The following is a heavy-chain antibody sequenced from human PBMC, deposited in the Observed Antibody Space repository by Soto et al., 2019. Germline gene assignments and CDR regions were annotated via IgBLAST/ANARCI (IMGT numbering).Heavy chain of an antibody. D-gene: IGHD2-21*02. V-gene: IGHV3-30*18. CDR3: AKAVPPFVVVTASDY. Sequence: PGGSLRLSCAASGFTFRNFGMHWVRQAPGKGLEWVAVISYDGTNKYYADSVKGRFTISRDNSKNTPYLQINSLRAEDTAVYYCAKAVPPFVVVTASDYWGQGTLVTVSS. J-gene: IGHJ4*02. CDR2: ISYDGTNK. CDR1: GFTFRNFG.